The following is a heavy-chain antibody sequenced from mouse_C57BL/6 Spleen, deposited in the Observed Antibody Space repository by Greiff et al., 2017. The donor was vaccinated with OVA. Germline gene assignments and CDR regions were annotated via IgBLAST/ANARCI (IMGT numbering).Heavy chain of an antibody. CDR2: IDPSDSET. CDR1: GYTFTSYW. Sequence: VQLQQPGAELVRPGSSVKLSCKASGYTFTSYWMHWVKQRPIQGLEWIGNIDPSDSETHYNQKFKDKATLTVDKSSSTAYMQLSSLTSEDSAVYYCARRETGHWYFDVWGTGTTVTVSS. J-gene: IGHJ1*03. D-gene: IGHD4-1*01. V-gene: IGHV1-52*01. CDR3: ARRETGHWYFDV.